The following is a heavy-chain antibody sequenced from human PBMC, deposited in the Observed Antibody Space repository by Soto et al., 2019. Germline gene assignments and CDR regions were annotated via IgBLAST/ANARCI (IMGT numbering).Heavy chain of an antibody. J-gene: IGHJ3*02. CDR2: VSWNSGFT. CDR3: VKGGSAPVAMLDAFDI. CDR1: GFTIDDYA. V-gene: IGHV3-9*01. Sequence: EVQLVESGEGLVQPGRSLRLSCAASGFTIDDYAMHWVRQPPGKGLEWVSGVSWNSGFTGYADSVKGRFTISRDNAKNSLYLQTNSLRAEDTALYYCVKGGSAPVAMLDAFDIWGQGTMVTVSS. D-gene: IGHD2-2*01.